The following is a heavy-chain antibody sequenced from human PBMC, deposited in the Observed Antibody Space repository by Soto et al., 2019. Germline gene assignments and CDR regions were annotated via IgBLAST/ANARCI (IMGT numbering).Heavy chain of an antibody. Sequence: GGSLRLSCAASGFTFSSYSMNWVRQAPGKGLEWVSSISSSSSYIYYADSVKGRFTISRDNAKNSLYLQMNSLRAEDTAVYYCARASYDFWSGPSYYYGMDVWGQGTAVTVSS. CDR3: ARASYDFWSGPSYYYGMDV. D-gene: IGHD3-3*01. V-gene: IGHV3-21*01. J-gene: IGHJ6*02. CDR1: GFTFSSYS. CDR2: ISSSSSYI.